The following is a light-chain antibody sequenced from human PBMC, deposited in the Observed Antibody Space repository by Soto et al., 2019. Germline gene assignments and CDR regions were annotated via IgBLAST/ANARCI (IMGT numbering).Light chain of an antibody. CDR3: QHYNAYSQT. CDR2: DAY. Sequence: DIQMTQSHSTLSASVGDRVTLMCRASQPINNWLAWYQQKPGKAPNLLIYDAYSLESGVPSRFSGSGSGTEFTLTISGLQPDDFATYYCQHYNAYSQTVGPGTKVEIK. J-gene: IGKJ1*01. V-gene: IGKV1-5*02. CDR1: QPINNW.